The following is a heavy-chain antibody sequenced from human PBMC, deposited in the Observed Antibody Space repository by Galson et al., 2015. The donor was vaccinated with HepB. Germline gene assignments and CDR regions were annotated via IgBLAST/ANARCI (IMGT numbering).Heavy chain of an antibody. CDR3: AREEKATYYYDSSGYYYPY. J-gene: IGHJ1*01. CDR2: INAANANT. CDR1: GYTFTSYA. Sequence: SVKVSCKASGYTFTSYAMHWVRQAPGQRLEWMGWINAANANTKYSQKFQGRVTITRDTSASTAYMELSSLRSEDTAVYYCAREEKATYYYDSSGYYYPYWCQGSLVTVSS. V-gene: IGHV1-3*01. D-gene: IGHD3-22*01.